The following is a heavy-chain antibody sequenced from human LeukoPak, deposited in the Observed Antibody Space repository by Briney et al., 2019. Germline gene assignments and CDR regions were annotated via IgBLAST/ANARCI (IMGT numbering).Heavy chain of an antibody. CDR1: GHSVSIYY. CDR2: IYYRENT. V-gene: IGHV4-59*02. CDR3: ARAGNNWSFDY. D-gene: IGHD1-1*01. Sequence: SETLSLTCTVSGHSVSIYYWSWIRQPPGGGREWIGYIYYRENTNYDPSLKSRVTMAVDTSKNQFSLKVSSVTAADTAVYYCARAGNNWSFDYWGQGTLVTVSS. J-gene: IGHJ4*02.